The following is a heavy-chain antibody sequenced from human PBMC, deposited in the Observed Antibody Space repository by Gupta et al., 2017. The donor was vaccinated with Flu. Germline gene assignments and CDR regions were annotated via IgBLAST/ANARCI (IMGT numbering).Heavy chain of an antibody. Sequence: QLQLQESGPGLVKPPETLSLPCTVSGGSISSSSYYWGWIRQPPGKGLEWIGSIYYSGSTYYNPSLKSRVTISVDTSKNQFSLKLSSVTAADTAVYYCARHGQQQLVSRYYYGMDVWGQGTTVTVSS. CDR3: ARHGQQQLVSRYYYGMDV. J-gene: IGHJ6*02. V-gene: IGHV4-39*01. D-gene: IGHD6-13*01. CDR1: GGSISSSSYY. CDR2: IYYSGST.